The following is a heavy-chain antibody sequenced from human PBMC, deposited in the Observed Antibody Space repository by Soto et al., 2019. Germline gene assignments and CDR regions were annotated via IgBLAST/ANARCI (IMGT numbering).Heavy chain of an antibody. J-gene: IGHJ4*02. D-gene: IGHD2-21*02. CDR2: INAPSTST. Sequence: EVHLVESGGGLVQPGGSLRLSCAASGFIFSDYGLTWVRQAPGKGLEWVSHINAPSTSTLYADSVRRRFTISRDNAKNSVYLQMSSLSYEDTAVYYCPRDPEGDLDFDYLGQGTLVTVSS. V-gene: IGHV3-48*02. CDR3: PRDPEGDLDFDY. CDR1: GFIFSDYG.